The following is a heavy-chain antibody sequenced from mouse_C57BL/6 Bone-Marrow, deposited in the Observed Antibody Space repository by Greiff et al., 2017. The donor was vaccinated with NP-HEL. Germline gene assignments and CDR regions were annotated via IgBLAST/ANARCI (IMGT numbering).Heavy chain of an antibody. Sequence: QVQLQQPGAELVMPGASVKLSCKASGYTFTSYWMHWVKQRPGQGLEWIGEIDPSDSYTNYNQKFKGTSTLTVDKSSSTAYMQLSSLTSEDSAVYYCARGGAGWLLRGYAMDYWGQGTSVTVSS. CDR3: ARGGAGWLLRGYAMDY. CDR1: GYTFTSYW. CDR2: IDPSDSYT. V-gene: IGHV1-69*01. D-gene: IGHD2-3*01. J-gene: IGHJ4*01.